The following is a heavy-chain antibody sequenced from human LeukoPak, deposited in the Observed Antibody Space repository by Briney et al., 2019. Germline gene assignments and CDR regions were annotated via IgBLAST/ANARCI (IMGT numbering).Heavy chain of an antibody. Sequence: SETLSLTCTVSGYSISSGYYWGWIRQPPGKGLEWIGSIYHSGSTYYNPSLKSRVPISVDTSKNQFSLKLSSVTAADTAVYYCARERAGDTAMAEGFDYWGQGTLVTVSS. CDR3: ARERAGDTAMAEGFDY. V-gene: IGHV4-38-2*02. D-gene: IGHD5-18*01. J-gene: IGHJ4*02. CDR2: IYHSGST. CDR1: GYSISSGYY.